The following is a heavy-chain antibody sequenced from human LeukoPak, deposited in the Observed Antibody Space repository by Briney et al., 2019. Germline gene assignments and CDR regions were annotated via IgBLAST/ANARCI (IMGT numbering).Heavy chain of an antibody. J-gene: IGHJ5*02. V-gene: IGHV7-4-1*02. CDR2: INTNTGNP. CDR3: ARRGYNWNAGGYWFDP. Sequence: ASVKVSCTASGYTFTSYAMNWVRQAPGQGLEWMGWINTNTGNPTYAQGFTGRFVFSLDTSVSTAYLQISSLKAEDTAVYYCARRGYNWNAGGYWFDPWGQGTLVTVSS. CDR1: GYTFTSYA. D-gene: IGHD1-1*01.